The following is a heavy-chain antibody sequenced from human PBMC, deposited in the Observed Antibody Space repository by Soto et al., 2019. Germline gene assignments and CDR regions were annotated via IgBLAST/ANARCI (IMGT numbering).Heavy chain of an antibody. CDR3: ARGYLASARDYNYFDP. V-gene: IGHV3-23*01. J-gene: IGHJ5*02. D-gene: IGHD5-18*01. CDR2: ITDTGGDA. CDR1: GLTFGSRA. Sequence: EVQLLESGGDLIQPGGSLRLSCVASGLTFGSRAMSWVRQSPWEGLEWVSTITDTGGDAKYADSVRGRFAISRDNSKNTLYLQMNSLRTEDTAVYYCARGYLASARDYNYFDPWGQGTLVTVSS.